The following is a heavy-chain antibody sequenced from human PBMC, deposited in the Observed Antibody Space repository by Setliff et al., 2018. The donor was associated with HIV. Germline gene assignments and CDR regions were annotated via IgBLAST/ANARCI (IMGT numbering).Heavy chain of an antibody. J-gene: IGHJ4*02. D-gene: IGHD3-9*01. CDR3: ARENDILSGFNIHGFDY. Sequence: ASVKVSCKASGYTFITYYMHWVRQAPGQGLEWMGIINPSGGSTNYAQKFQGRVTMTRDTAISTAYMELSSLRSDDTAVYYCARENDILSGFNIHGFDYWGQGTLVTVSS. V-gene: IGHV1-46*01. CDR1: GYTFITYY. CDR2: INPSGGST.